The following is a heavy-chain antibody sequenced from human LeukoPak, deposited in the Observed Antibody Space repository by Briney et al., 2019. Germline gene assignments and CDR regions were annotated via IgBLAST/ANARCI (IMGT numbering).Heavy chain of an antibody. Sequence: ASVKVSCKASGYTFTSYAMNWVRQAPGQGLEWMGWISDYNGNTKYEQKFQGRVTMTTDTSTSTACMELRSLGSDDTAVYYCARGSLGYCSGGSCSWFDPWGQGTLVTVSS. J-gene: IGHJ5*02. CDR2: ISDYNGNT. D-gene: IGHD2-15*01. CDR3: ARGSLGYCSGGSCSWFDP. V-gene: IGHV1-18*01. CDR1: GYTFTSYA.